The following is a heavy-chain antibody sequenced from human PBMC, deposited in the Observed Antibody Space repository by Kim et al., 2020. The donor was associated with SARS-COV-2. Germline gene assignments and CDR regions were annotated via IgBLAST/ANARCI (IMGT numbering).Heavy chain of an antibody. CDR3: ARGVRYDSSGYPNH. J-gene: IGHJ5*02. D-gene: IGHD3-22*01. Sequence: AQKFQGRVTITADESTSTAYMELSSLRSEDTAVYYCARGVRYDSSGYPNHWGQGTLVTVSS. V-gene: IGHV1-69*01.